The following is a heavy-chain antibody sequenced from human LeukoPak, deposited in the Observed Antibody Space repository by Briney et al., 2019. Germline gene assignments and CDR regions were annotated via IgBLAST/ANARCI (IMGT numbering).Heavy chain of an antibody. V-gene: IGHV3-43*02. D-gene: IGHD3-9*01. CDR1: GFTFDDYA. CDR2: ISGDGGST. J-gene: IGHJ5*02. Sequence: PGESLRLSCAASGFTFDDYAMHWVRQAPGKGLEWVSLISGDGGSTYYADSVKGRFTISRDNAKNSLYLQMNSLRAEDTAVYYCARALRYFDWLSTSPEYNWFDPWGQGTLVTVSS. CDR3: ARALRYFDWLSTSPEYNWFDP.